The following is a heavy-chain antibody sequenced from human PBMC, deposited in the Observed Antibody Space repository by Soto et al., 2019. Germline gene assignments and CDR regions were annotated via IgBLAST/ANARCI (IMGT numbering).Heavy chain of an antibody. V-gene: IGHV3-7*01. CDR2: IKQDGREK. D-gene: IGHD2-2*01. Sequence: EVQLVESGGGLVQPGGSLRLSCAASGFTFSSYWMSWVRQAPGKGLEWVANIKQDGREKYYVDSVKGRFTISRDNAKNSLYLQMNSLRAEDTAVYYCARDPNIVLVPAALRSYYYYYGMDVWGQGTTVTVSS. CDR3: ARDPNIVLVPAALRSYYYYYGMDV. J-gene: IGHJ6*02. CDR1: GFTFSSYW.